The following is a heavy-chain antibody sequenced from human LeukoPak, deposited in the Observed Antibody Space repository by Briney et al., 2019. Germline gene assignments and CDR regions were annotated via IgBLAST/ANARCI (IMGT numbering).Heavy chain of an antibody. Sequence: ASVKVSCKASGYTFTSYYMHWVRQAPGQGLEWMGIINPSGGSTSYAQNFKGRVTMTRDMSTSIVYMELSSLRSEDTAVYYCARGSYDSSDFEYFHHWGQGTLVTVSS. J-gene: IGHJ1*01. D-gene: IGHD3-22*01. CDR3: ARGSYDSSDFEYFHH. CDR2: INPSGGST. V-gene: IGHV1-46*01. CDR1: GYTFTSYY.